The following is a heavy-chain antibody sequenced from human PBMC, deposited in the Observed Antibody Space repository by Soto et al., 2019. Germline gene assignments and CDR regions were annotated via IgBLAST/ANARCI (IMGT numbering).Heavy chain of an antibody. Sequence: QVQLQESGPGLVKPSQTLSLTCTVSGGSISSGDDYWGWIRQPPGKGLEWLGYIYYSGTTHFNPSLKCRITISVDTSMNQFASNLSAVNAAYTAVYYCARARLGRDDAFEIWGQGTMVSVSS. CDR3: ARARLGRDDAFEI. D-gene: IGHD3-10*01. V-gene: IGHV4-30-4*01. CDR2: IYYSGTT. CDR1: GGSISSGDDY. J-gene: IGHJ3*02.